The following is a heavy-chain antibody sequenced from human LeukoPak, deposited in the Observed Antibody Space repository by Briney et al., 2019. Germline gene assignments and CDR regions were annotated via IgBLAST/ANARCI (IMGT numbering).Heavy chain of an antibody. J-gene: IGHJ4*02. V-gene: IGHV4-30-2*01. CDR1: GGSISSGGYS. D-gene: IGHD1-26*01. CDR2: IYHSGST. CDR3: ARHVSEPPSPPLR. Sequence: PSQTLSLTCAVSGGSISSGGYSWGWIRQPPGKGLEWIGYIYHSGSTYYNPSLKSRVTISVDRSKNQFSLKLSSVTAADTAVYYCARHVSEPPSPPLRWGQGTLVTVSS.